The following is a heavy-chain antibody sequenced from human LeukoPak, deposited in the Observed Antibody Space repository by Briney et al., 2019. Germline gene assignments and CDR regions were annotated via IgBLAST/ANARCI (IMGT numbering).Heavy chain of an antibody. Sequence: SVKVSCKASGGTFSSYAISWVRQAPGQGLEWMGGIIPIFGTANYAQKFQGRVTVTEDTSTDTAYMELSSLRSEDTAVYYCATGPTNYDYVWGSYRLRPPFDYWGQGTLVTVSS. CDR3: ATGPTNYDYVWGSYRLRPPFDY. D-gene: IGHD3-16*02. V-gene: IGHV1-69*06. J-gene: IGHJ4*02. CDR2: IIPIFGTA. CDR1: GGTFSSYA.